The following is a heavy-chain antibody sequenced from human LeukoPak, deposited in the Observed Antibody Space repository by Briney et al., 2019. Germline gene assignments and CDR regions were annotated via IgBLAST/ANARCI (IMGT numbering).Heavy chain of an antibody. CDR3: ARVGGAILLVGEDGMDV. CDR2: ITTDGRST. Sequence: GGSLRLSCAASGFTFSNYWMHWVRQAPGRGLVWVSRITTDGRSTTYADSVKGRFTISRDNAKNSLYLQINRLRAEDTAVYYCARVGGAILLVGEDGMDVWGQGTTVIVSS. V-gene: IGHV3-74*01. D-gene: IGHD2-15*01. CDR1: GFTFSNYW. J-gene: IGHJ6*02.